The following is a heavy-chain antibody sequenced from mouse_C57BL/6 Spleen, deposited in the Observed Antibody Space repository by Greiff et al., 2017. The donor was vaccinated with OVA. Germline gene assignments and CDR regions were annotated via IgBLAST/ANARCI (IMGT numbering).Heavy chain of an antibody. J-gene: IGHJ1*03. V-gene: IGHV2-9-1*01. CDR3: ARKGTVAAYWYFDV. CDR1: GFSLTSYA. Sequence: QVTLKVSGPGLVAPSQSLSITCTVSGFSLTSYAISWVRQPPGKGLEWLGVIWTGGGTNYNQALKSRLSISKDNSKSQVFLKMNSLQTEDTARYYCARKGTVAAYWYFDVWGKGTTVTVSA. D-gene: IGHD1-1*01. CDR2: IWTGGGT.